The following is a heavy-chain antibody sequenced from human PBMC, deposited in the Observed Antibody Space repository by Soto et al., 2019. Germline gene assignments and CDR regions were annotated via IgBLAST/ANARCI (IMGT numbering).Heavy chain of an antibody. J-gene: IGHJ3*02. V-gene: IGHV3-23*01. CDR3: AKDPAYSDSSGPAAFDI. CDR2: ISGSGGST. CDR1: GFTFSSYA. Sequence: PGGSLRLSCAASGFTFSSYAMSWVRQAPGKGLEWVSAISGSGGSTYYADSVKGRFTSSRDNSKNTLYLQMNSLRAEDTAVYYCAKDPAYSDSSGPAAFDIWGQGTMVTV. D-gene: IGHD3-22*01.